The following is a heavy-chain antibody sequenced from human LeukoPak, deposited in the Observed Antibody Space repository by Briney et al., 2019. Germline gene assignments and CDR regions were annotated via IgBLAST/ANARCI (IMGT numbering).Heavy chain of an antibody. Sequence: GGSLRLSRAASGFTFSSYGMHWVRQAPGKGLGGVAFIRYDGSNKYYADSVKGRFTISRDNSKNTMYLQMNSLRAEDTAVYYCAKAFRTVVTGFRYWGQGTLVTVSS. D-gene: IGHD4-23*01. CDR2: IRYDGSNK. CDR1: GFTFSSYG. CDR3: AKAFRTVVTGFRY. V-gene: IGHV3-30*02. J-gene: IGHJ4*02.